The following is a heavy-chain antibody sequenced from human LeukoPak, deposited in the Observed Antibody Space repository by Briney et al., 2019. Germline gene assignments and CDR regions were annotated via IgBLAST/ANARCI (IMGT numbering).Heavy chain of an antibody. CDR2: ISASGGDT. D-gene: IGHD5-12*01. Sequence: GGSLRLSCAASGFSFSTYSFSWVRQAPGKGLEWVSGISASGGDTYYADSVKGRFTISRDNAKNSLYLQMNSLRDEDTAVYYCARDETPTNGYDSYDFWGQGTLVTVS. V-gene: IGHV3-23*01. J-gene: IGHJ4*02. CDR1: GFSFSTYS. CDR3: ARDETPTNGYDSYDF.